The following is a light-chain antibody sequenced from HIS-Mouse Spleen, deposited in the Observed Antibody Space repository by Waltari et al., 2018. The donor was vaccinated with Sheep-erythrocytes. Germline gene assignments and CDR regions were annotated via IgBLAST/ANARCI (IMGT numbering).Light chain of an antibody. CDR2: GAS. CDR1: QSVSSN. CDR3: QQYNNWMYT. V-gene: IGKV3-15*01. J-gene: IGKJ2*01. Sequence: EIVMPQSPATLSVTQGERATLSCRASQSVSSNLAWYQQKPGQAPRLLIYGASTRATGIPARFSGSGSGTEFTLTISSMQSEDFAVYYCQQYNNWMYTFGQGTKLEIK.